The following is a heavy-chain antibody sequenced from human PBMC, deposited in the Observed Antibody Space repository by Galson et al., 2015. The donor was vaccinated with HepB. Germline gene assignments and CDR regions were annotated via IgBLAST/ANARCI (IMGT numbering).Heavy chain of an antibody. V-gene: IGHV2-70*01. Sequence: PALVKPTQTPTLTCTFSGFSLSTNGMCVSWIRQPPGKALEWLALIDWDDEKYYSTTLKTRLTISKDTSKNQVVLRMTNMDPVDTATYYCARIKRRWGGHDGVDRWGQGTLVTVSS. CDR3: ARIKRRWGGHDGVDR. D-gene: IGHD5-12*01. J-gene: IGHJ5*02. CDR2: IDWDDEK. CDR1: GFSLSTNGMC.